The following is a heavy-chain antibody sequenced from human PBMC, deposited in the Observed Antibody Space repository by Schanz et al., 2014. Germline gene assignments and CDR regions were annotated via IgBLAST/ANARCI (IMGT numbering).Heavy chain of an antibody. Sequence: VQLVESGGGLVQPGGSVRLSCGASGFSFSTHWMAWVRQAPGKGLEWVANIGDDGADKYYLDSVRGRFTISRDNTKNFLYLEMNNLRAEDTAVYFCARESGGQNDLDTEPHKYTYMDVWGKGTTVTVSS. CDR2: IGDDGADK. V-gene: IGHV3-7*01. D-gene: IGHD1-1*01. J-gene: IGHJ6*03. CDR3: ARESGGQNDLDTEPHKYTYMDV. CDR1: GFSFSTHW.